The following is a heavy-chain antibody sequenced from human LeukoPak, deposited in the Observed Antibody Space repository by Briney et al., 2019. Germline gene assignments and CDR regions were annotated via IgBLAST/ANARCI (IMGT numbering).Heavy chain of an antibody. V-gene: IGHV3-23*01. CDR3: VKGGLYGDYYFDY. CDR2: ISSSGGST. Sequence: GGSLRLSCAASGFTFSSYAMSWVRQAPGKGLEWVSGISSSGGSTYYADSGKGRFTISRDNSKYTLYLQMNSLRADDTALYYCVKGGLYGDYYFDYWGQGTLVTVSS. J-gene: IGHJ4*02. D-gene: IGHD4-17*01. CDR1: GFTFSSYA.